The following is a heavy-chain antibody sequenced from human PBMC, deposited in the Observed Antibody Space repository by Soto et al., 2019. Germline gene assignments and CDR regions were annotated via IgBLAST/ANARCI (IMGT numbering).Heavy chain of an antibody. D-gene: IGHD6-19*01. CDR3: AKGSSGWYERFDY. CDR1: GFTFSSYA. J-gene: IGHJ4*02. Sequence: EVQLLESGGGLVQPGGSLRLSCAASGFTFSSYAMSWVRQAPGKGLEWVSAISGSGGSTYYADSVKGRFTISRDNSKNALYLQMNSLRAEDTAVYYCAKGSSGWYERFDYWGQGTLVTVSS. V-gene: IGHV3-23*01. CDR2: ISGSGGST.